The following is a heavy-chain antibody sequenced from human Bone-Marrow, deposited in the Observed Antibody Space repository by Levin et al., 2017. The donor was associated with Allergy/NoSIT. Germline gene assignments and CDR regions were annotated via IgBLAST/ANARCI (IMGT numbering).Heavy chain of an antibody. Sequence: GESLKISCAASGFTFSSYAMHWVRQAPGKGLEWVAVISYDGSNKYYADSVKGRFTISRDNSKNTLYLQMNSLRAEDTAVYYCASLPAAIYFRYYYYYGMDGWGQGTTVTVSS. CDR1: GFTFSSYA. CDR2: ISYDGSNK. CDR3: ASLPAAIYFRYYYYYGMDG. J-gene: IGHJ6*02. D-gene: IGHD2-2*01. V-gene: IGHV3-30-3*01.